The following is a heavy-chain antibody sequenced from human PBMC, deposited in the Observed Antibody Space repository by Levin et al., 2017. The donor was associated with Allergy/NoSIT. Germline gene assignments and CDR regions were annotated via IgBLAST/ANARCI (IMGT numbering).Heavy chain of an antibody. V-gene: IGHV3-30*18. D-gene: IGHD6-19*01. CDR2: ISYDGSNK. Sequence: SCAASGFTFSSYGMHWVRQAPGKGLEWVAVISYDGSNKYYADSVKGRFTISRDNSKNTLYLQMNSLRAEDTAVYYCAKGVDWLVLEGVDYWGQGTLVTVSS. CDR3: AKGVDWLVLEGVDY. CDR1: GFTFSSYG. J-gene: IGHJ4*02.